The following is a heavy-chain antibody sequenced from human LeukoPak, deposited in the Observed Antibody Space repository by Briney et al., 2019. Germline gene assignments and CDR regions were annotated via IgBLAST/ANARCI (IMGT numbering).Heavy chain of an antibody. Sequence: ASVKVSCKASGYTFTSYYMHWVRQAPGQGLEWMGIINPSGGSTSYAQKFQGRVTVTRDTSTSTVYMELSSLRSEDTAVYYCARESGEYYYDSSGYSSWGQGTLVTVSS. D-gene: IGHD3-22*01. V-gene: IGHV1-46*01. J-gene: IGHJ5*02. CDR1: GYTFTSYY. CDR2: INPSGGST. CDR3: ARESGEYYYDSSGYSS.